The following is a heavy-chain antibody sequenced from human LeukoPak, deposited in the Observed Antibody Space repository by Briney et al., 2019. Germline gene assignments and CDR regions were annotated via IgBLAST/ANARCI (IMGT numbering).Heavy chain of an antibody. J-gene: IGHJ4*02. CDR3: ARDWVDYYGSGSYYNY. Sequence: GGSLRLSCAASGFTFSDYYMSWIRQAPGQGLEWVSYISSSGSTIYYADSVKGRFTISRDNAKNSLYLQMNSLRAEDTAVYYCARDWVDYYGSGSYYNYWGQGTLVTVSS. D-gene: IGHD3-10*01. CDR1: GFTFSDYY. V-gene: IGHV3-11*01. CDR2: ISSSGSTI.